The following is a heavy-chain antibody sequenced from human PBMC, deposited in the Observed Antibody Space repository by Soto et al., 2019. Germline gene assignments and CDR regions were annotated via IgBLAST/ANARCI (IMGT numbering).Heavy chain of an antibody. CDR3: AREGRIAAAGTSY. V-gene: IGHV4-30-4*01. D-gene: IGHD6-13*01. CDR2: IHYSGSS. Sequence: QVQLQESGPGLVKPSQTLSLTCTVSGGSISSGDYYWSWLRQPPGKCLEWIGYIHYSGSSYYNPALKSRVTRAVDTSKTQCSLKLSSVTAADTAVYYCAREGRIAAAGTSYWGQGTLVTVSS. J-gene: IGHJ4*02. CDR1: GGSISSGDYY.